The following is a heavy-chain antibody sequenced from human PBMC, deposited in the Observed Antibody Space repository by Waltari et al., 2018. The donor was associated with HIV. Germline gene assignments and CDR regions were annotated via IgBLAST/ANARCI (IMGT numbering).Heavy chain of an antibody. D-gene: IGHD4-17*01. J-gene: IGHJ6*02. Sequence: QVQLQESGPGLVKPSETLSLTCTVSGGSIRSYSWSWIRPPPGKGLEWIGYIYYSGSTNYNPSLKSRVTISVDTSKNQFSLKLSSVTAADTAVYYCARVDYGPNPYGMDVWGQGTTVTVSS. V-gene: IGHV4-59*01. CDR2: IYYSGST. CDR1: GGSIRSYS. CDR3: ARVDYGPNPYGMDV.